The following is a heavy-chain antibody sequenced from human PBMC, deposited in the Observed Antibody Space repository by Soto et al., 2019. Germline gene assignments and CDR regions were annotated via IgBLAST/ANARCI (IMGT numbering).Heavy chain of an antibody. CDR1: SGPDRSHN. CDR3: VRQVIDYLHGLVDV. J-gene: IGHJ6*02. CDR2: VYYTGDT. V-gene: IGHV4-59*08. Sequence: QVQLQQSGPRLVKPSETLSLTCTVSSGPDRSHNWGWIRQPPGRGLEWIGYVYYTGDTAYTPSLRGRVTISADTSTNDISLTLNSGTAADTAVDYCVRQVIDYLHGLVDVWGQGTTVSVSS. D-gene: IGHD4-17*01.